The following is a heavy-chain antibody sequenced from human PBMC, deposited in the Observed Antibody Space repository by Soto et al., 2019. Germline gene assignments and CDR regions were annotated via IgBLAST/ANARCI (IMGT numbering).Heavy chain of an antibody. CDR3: AKEWELLTLDYYYGVDV. J-gene: IGHJ6*01. V-gene: IGHV3-30*18. CDR1: GFTFSSYG. Sequence: QVQLVESGGGVVQPGRSLRLSCAASGFTFSSYGMHWVRQAPGKGLEWVAVISYDGSNKYYADSVKGRFTISRDNSKNTLYLQMNSLRAEDTAVYYCAKEWELLTLDYYYGVDVW. CDR2: ISYDGSNK. D-gene: IGHD1-26*01.